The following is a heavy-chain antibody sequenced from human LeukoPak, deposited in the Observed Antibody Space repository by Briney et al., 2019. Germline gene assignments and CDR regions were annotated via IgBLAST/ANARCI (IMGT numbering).Heavy chain of an antibody. CDR3: AKEGLYCSSTSCYVEN. Sequence: HSGQSLRLSCAASGFTFTSYAMSWVRQAPGKGLEWVSGISGSGGSTYYADSVKGRFTISRDNSKNTLYLQLTSLTAEDTAVYYLAKEGLYCSSTSCYVENWGQGTLVTVSS. J-gene: IGHJ4*02. D-gene: IGHD2-2*01. V-gene: IGHV3-23*01. CDR1: GFTFTSYA. CDR2: ISGSGGST.